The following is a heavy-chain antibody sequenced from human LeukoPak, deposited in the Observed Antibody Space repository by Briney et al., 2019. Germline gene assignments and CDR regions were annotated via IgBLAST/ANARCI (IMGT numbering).Heavy chain of an antibody. V-gene: IGHV2-70*17. CDR2: IDWDDET. Sequence: SGPALVKPTPTLTLTCTFSGFSLSTSGLCVSWVRQPPGKALEWLARIDWDDETFYSTSLKTRLSIFKDTSKNLVVLTMTNMDLVDTATYYCARTRGSSGSYYPDYWGQGTLVTVSS. CDR3: ARTRGSSGSYYPDY. D-gene: IGHD3-10*01. J-gene: IGHJ4*02. CDR1: GFSLSTSGLC.